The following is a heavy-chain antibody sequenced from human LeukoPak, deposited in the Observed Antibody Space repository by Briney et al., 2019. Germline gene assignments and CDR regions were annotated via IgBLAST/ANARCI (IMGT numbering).Heavy chain of an antibody. V-gene: IGHV3-74*01. CDR1: GFTFSSYW. J-gene: IGHJ4*02. CDR2: INSDGSST. CDR3: ARDRGYSGSRGYFDY. D-gene: IGHD5-12*01. Sequence: GGSLRLSCAASGFTFSSYWMHWVRQAPGKGLVWVSRINSDGSSTSYADSVKGRFTISRDNAKNSLYLQMNSLRAEDTAVYYCARDRGYSGSRGYFDYWGQGTLVTVSS.